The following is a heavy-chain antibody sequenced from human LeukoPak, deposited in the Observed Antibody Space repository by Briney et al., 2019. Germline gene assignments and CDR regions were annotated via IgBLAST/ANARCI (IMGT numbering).Heavy chain of an antibody. CDR1: GYTFTSYG. CDR2: ISAYNGNT. V-gene: IGHV1-18*01. Sequence: ASVKVSCKESGYTFTSYGISWVREAPRHGLEWMGWISAYNGNTKYAQKLQGRVTMTTDTSTSTAYMELRSLRSDDTAVFYCATDLDVPAASYLIDYWGQGTLVTVSS. CDR3: ATDLDVPAASYLIDY. J-gene: IGHJ4*02. D-gene: IGHD2-2*01.